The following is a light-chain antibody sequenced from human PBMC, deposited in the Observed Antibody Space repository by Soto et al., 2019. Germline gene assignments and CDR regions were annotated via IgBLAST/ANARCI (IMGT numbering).Light chain of an antibody. CDR3: QQGYSTPLT. V-gene: IGKV1-39*01. J-gene: IGKJ4*01. CDR1: QSIAGH. CDR2: AAS. Sequence: DIQMTQSPSSVSASIGDRVTITCRASQSIAGHLHWYQQIPGKAPKVLIYAASSLQSGVPSRFSGSGSGTEYTLTINMLQPEDFATYFCQQGYSTPLTFGGGTKVDIK.